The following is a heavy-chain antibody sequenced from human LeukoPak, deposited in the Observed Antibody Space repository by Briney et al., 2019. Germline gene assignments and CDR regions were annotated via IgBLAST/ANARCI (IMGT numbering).Heavy chain of an antibody. Sequence: ASVKVSCKASGYTFTSYGISWVRQAPGEGMEWMGWISAYNGNTNYAQKLQGRVTITTDTSTSKDYMELRSLRSDDTAVYYCARFLEWLSIDYWGQGTLVTVSS. CDR1: GYTFTSYG. CDR3: ARFLEWLSIDY. CDR2: ISAYNGNT. D-gene: IGHD3-3*01. V-gene: IGHV1-18*01. J-gene: IGHJ4*02.